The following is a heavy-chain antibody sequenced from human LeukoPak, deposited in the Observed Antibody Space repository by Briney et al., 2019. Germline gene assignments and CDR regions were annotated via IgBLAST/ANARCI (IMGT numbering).Heavy chain of an antibody. CDR2: IWYDGSNK. CDR1: GFTFSSYG. Sequence: GGALTLSCAASGFTFSSYGMHWVGQAPGKGLEWVAFIWYDGSNKYYADPVKGRYTISSDNSKNTLHLQMNSLPADDTAVFYCSKGGVTLAPGVYWYMEVWGRGTGVTVFS. J-gene: IGHJ6*03. V-gene: IGHV3-30*02. CDR3: SKGGVTLAPGVYWYMEV. D-gene: IGHD2-8*02.